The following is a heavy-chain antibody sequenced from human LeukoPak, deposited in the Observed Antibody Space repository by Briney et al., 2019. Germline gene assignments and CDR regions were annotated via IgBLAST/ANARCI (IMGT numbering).Heavy chain of an antibody. CDR1: GYTFTGYY. CDR2: IDVDNGGT. D-gene: IGHD3-16*01. Sequence: ASVTVSFKASGYTFTGYYIHWVRQAPGQGREGMGWIDVDNGGTKYTQNFQGRVTMTRDTPVTTAYMDLIRLKSDDTAVYYCEPRGGSASLHFDSWGQGTLVTVSS. V-gene: IGHV1-2*02. J-gene: IGHJ4*02. CDR3: EPRGGSASLHFDS.